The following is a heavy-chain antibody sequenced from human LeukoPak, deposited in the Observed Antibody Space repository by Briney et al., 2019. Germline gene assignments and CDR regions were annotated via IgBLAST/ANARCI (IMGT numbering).Heavy chain of an antibody. CDR3: ARDGIQLWPPPYDY. V-gene: IGHV3-48*01. D-gene: IGHD5-18*01. J-gene: IGHJ4*02. CDR2: ISSSSSTI. Sequence: GGSLRLSCAASGFTFSSYIMNWVRQAPGKGLEWVSYISSSSSTIYYADSVKGRFTISRDNAKNSLYLQMNSLRAEDTAVYYCARDGIQLWPPPYDYWGQGTLVTVSS. CDR1: GFTFSSYI.